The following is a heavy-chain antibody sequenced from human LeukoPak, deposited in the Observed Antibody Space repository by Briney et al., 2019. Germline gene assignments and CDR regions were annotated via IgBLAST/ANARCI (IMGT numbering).Heavy chain of an antibody. D-gene: IGHD3-10*01. CDR1: GGSISSYY. CDR3: ASNRGGYSGAFDI. CDR2: IYYGGST. V-gene: IGHV4-59*01. J-gene: IGHJ3*02. Sequence: PSETLSLTCSVSGGSISSYYWNWFRQPPGKGLEWIGYIYYGGSTNYNPSLKSRVTISVDTSKNQFSLKLSSVTAADTAVYFCASNRGGYSGAFDIWGQGTMVTVSS.